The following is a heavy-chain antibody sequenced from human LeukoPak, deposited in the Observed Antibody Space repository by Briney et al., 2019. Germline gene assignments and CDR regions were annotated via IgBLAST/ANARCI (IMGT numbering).Heavy chain of an antibody. CDR1: GGSMNNYY. V-gene: IGHV4-4*07. CDR2: IYSRGDT. J-gene: IGHJ5*01. D-gene: IGHD3-10*01. CDR3: ARGMHYYGSGRYGWFDS. Sequence: SETLSLTCSVSGGSMNNYYWNWIRQSAGKGLDYIGRIYSRGDTYYNPSLESRVTISVDTSKNQFSLKLTSVTAADTAVYYCARGMHYYGSGRYGWFDSWGQGVLVTVSS.